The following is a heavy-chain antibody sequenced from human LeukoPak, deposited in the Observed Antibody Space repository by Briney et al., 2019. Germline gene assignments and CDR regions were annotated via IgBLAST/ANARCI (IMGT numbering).Heavy chain of an antibody. V-gene: IGHV5-51*01. CDR3: ARQQDFGSIAVAVNLKSDPKTEYFQH. Sequence: GESLQISCKGSGYSFTSYWIGWVRQMPGKGLEWMGIIYPGDSDTRYSPSFQGQVTISADKSISTAYLQWSSLKASDTAMYYCARQQDFGSIAVAVNLKSDPKTEYFQHWGQGTLVTVSS. CDR1: GYSFTSYW. J-gene: IGHJ1*01. CDR2: IYPGDSDT. D-gene: IGHD6-19*01.